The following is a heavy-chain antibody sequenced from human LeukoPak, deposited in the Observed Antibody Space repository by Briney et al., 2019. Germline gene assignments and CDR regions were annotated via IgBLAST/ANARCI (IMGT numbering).Heavy chain of an antibody. J-gene: IGHJ4*02. CDR1: GGSISSYY. D-gene: IGHD4-17*01. V-gene: IGHV4-59*08. CDR2: IYYSGST. Sequence: SETLSLTCTVSGGSISSYYWSWIRQPPGKGLEWIGYIYYSGSTNYNPSLKSRVTISVDTSKNQFSLKLSSVTAADTAVYYCARRGYDYGDPTYYFDYWGQGTLVTVSS. CDR3: ARRGYDYGDPTYYFDY.